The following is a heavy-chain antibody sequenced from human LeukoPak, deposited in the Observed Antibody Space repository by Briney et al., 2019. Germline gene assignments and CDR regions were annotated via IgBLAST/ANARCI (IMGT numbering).Heavy chain of an antibody. CDR1: GFTFSAYA. CDR2: ISYDGSNK. CDR3: ARGPGPIAGAKNPFDI. D-gene: IGHD1-26*01. J-gene: IGHJ3*02. V-gene: IGHV3-30*01. Sequence: PGRSLRLSCAASGFTFSAYAMHWVRQAPGKGLEWVAVISYDGSNKYYADSVKGRFTISGDKSKDTLYLQMNSLRPEDTAVYYCARGPGPIAGAKNPFDIWGRGTMVTVSS.